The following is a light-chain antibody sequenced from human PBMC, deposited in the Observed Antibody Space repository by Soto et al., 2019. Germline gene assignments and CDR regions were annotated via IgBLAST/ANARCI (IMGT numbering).Light chain of an antibody. CDR1: SSDVGSYNY. V-gene: IGLV2-14*01. J-gene: IGLJ2*01. CDR3: SSYTSSNTVL. CDR2: DVS. Sequence: QSVLTQPASVSGSPGQSITISCTGTSSDVGSYNYVSWYQQHPGKAPKLLISDVSNRPSGVSNRFSGSKSGNTASLTISGLQAEDEADYYCSSYTSSNTVLLGGGTKLTVL.